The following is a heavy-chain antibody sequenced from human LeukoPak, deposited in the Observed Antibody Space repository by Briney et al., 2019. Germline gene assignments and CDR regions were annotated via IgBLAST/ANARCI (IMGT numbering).Heavy chain of an antibody. V-gene: IGHV4-34*01. CDR3: APIYGDYSDFDS. CDR2: ITHHGRT. D-gene: IGHD4-17*01. Sequence: PSETLSLTCAVYGGSLSNYYWSWVRQPPGKGLEWIGEITHHGRTNYNPSLKSRVTMSRDTSKNQFSLKMNSVSAADTALYYCAPIYGDYSDFDSWGQGTLVPVSS. J-gene: IGHJ4*02. CDR1: GGSLSNYY.